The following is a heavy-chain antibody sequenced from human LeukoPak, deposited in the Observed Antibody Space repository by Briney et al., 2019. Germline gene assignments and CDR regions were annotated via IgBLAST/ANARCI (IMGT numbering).Heavy chain of an antibody. V-gene: IGHV1-2*02. Sequence: ASVKVSCKASGYTFTGYYMHWVRQAPGQGLEWMGWINPNSGGTNYAQKFQGRVTMTRDTSISTAYMELSRLRSDDTAVYYCARDRIVGTVLGAFDIWGQGTVVTVSS. CDR1: GYTFTGYY. CDR2: INPNSGGT. D-gene: IGHD1-26*01. J-gene: IGHJ3*02. CDR3: ARDRIVGTVLGAFDI.